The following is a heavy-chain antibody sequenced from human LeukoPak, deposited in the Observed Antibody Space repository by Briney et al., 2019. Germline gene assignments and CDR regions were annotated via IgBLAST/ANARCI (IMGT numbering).Heavy chain of an antibody. Sequence: SETLSLTCTVSGGSMSDHDWSWIRQPPGKGLEWIGKVFYIGTTTYNPSLKSRVTMSVDTSKNQFSLELTSMTAADTAIYYCAGPYSSRFDYWGQGILVTVS. CDR2: VFYIGTT. V-gene: IGHV4-59*03. D-gene: IGHD2-21*01. J-gene: IGHJ4*02. CDR3: AGPYSSRFDY. CDR1: GGSMSDHD.